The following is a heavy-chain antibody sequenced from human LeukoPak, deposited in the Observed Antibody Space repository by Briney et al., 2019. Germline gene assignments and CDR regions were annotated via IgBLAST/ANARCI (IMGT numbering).Heavy chain of an antibody. J-gene: IGHJ4*02. D-gene: IGHD5-12*01. CDR3: VRYSGDADY. Sequence: GGSLRLSCTASGFTFGDYAMSWFRQAPGKGLEWVGFIRSKVYGGTTEYAASVKGRFTISRDDSKSIAYLRMNSLKSEDTAVYYCVRYSGDADYWGQGTLVTVSS. CDR1: GFTFGDYA. CDR2: IRSKVYGGTT. V-gene: IGHV3-49*03.